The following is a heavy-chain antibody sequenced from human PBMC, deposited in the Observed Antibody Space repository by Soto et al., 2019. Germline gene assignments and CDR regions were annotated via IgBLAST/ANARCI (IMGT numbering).Heavy chain of an antibody. J-gene: IGHJ4*02. D-gene: IGHD6-13*01. CDR2: FSSTGST. Sequence: QVQLQESGPGLVKPSETLSLTCAVSGASITYYYWNWIRQPPGRGLEWIVSFSSTGSTVYNPSLRRRVTIAVDTSKNQFSLTLNSVTAADTAVYYCARGGGSPYHNHEFDFWGQGTLVTVSS. V-gene: IGHV4-59*01. CDR3: ARGGGSPYHNHEFDF. CDR1: GASITYYY.